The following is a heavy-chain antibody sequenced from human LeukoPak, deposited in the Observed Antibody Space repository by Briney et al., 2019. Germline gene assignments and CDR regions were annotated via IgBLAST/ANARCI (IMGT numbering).Heavy chain of an antibody. CDR1: GGSFSGYY. Sequence: ASETLSLTCAVYGGSFSGYYWSWIRQPPGKGLEWIGEINHSGSTNYNPSLKSRVTISVDTSKNQFSLKLSSVTAADTAVYYCARVNREMATITPWGQGTLVTVSS. CDR3: ARVNREMATITP. CDR2: INHSGST. V-gene: IGHV4-34*01. J-gene: IGHJ4*02. D-gene: IGHD5-24*01.